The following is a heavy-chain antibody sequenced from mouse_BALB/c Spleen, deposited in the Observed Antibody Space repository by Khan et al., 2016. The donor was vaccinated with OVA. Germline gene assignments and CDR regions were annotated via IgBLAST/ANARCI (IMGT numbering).Heavy chain of an antibody. Sequence: QVQLKQSGAELARPGASVKLSCKASGYTFTDYYINWVKQRTGQGLEWIGEISPGSGDTYSNERFKGKATLTADKSSSTADMQLSSLTSEAAAVYFGARRNYFGYTFAYWGQGTLVTVSA. D-gene: IGHD1-2*01. CDR2: ISPGSGDT. V-gene: IGHV1-77*01. CDR3: ARRNYFGYTFAY. J-gene: IGHJ3*01. CDR1: GYTFTDYY.